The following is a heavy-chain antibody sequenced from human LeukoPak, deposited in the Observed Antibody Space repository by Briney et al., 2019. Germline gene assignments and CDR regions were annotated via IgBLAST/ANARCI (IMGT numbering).Heavy chain of an antibody. V-gene: IGHV2-5*01. Sequence: GSGPTLVNPTQTLTLTCTFSGFSLSTTGVAVSWIRQPPGKALEWLAVQYWNNDKSYSSSLQKRLTITNDTSKNQVVLIMTNMDPVDTATYYCAHKGRGSGSYTMWGQGTLVTVSS. CDR3: AHKGRGSGSYTM. CDR1: GFSLSTTGVA. CDR2: QYWNNDK. D-gene: IGHD3-10*01. J-gene: IGHJ4*02.